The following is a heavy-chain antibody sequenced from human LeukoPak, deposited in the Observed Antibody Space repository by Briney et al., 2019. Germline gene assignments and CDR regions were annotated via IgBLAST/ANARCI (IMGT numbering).Heavy chain of an antibody. J-gene: IGHJ4*02. CDR1: GYGFTSYW. V-gene: IGHV5-51*01. Sequence: GEXXKISCKGSGYGFTSYWIGWVRQMPGKGLEWMGIIYPGDSDTRYSPSFQGQVTISADKSISTAYLQWSSLKASDTAMYYCARLTTMIVVVPGDFDYWGQGTLVTVSS. D-gene: IGHD3-22*01. CDR3: ARLTTMIVVVPGDFDY. CDR2: IYPGDSDT.